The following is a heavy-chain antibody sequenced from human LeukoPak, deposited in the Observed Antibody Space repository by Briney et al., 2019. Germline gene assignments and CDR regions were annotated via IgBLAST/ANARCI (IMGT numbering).Heavy chain of an antibody. Sequence: GGSLRLSCVVSGIPFSDYYMNWIRQAPGKGLEWVSSISSSSTYIYYADPVKGRFTISRDNAKNSLYLQMNSLRAEDTAVYYCGTWTTVASYFDYWGQGTLVTVSS. CDR2: ISSSSTYI. CDR1: GIPFSDYY. V-gene: IGHV3-21*06. CDR3: GTWTTVASYFDY. J-gene: IGHJ4*02. D-gene: IGHD4-17*01.